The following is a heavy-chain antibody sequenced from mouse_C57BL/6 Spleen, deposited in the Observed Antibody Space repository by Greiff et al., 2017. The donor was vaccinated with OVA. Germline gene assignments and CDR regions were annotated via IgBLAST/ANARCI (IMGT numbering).Heavy chain of an antibody. Sequence: QVQLQQPGAELVKPGASVKVSCKASGYTFTSYWMHWVKQRPGQGLEWIGRLHPSDSDTNYNQKFKGKATLTVDKSSSTAYMQLSSLTSEDSAVYYCAIRGYYGSSPYYFDYWGQGTTLTVSS. J-gene: IGHJ2*01. V-gene: IGHV1-74*01. D-gene: IGHD1-1*01. CDR1: GYTFTSYW. CDR2: LHPSDSDT. CDR3: AIRGYYGSSPYYFDY.